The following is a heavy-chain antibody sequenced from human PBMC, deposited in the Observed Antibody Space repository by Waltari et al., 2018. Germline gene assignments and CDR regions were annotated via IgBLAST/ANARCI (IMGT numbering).Heavy chain of an antibody. CDR1: GGTFSSYA. CDR2: NIPNVGTA. V-gene: IGHV1-69*08. CDR3: ARGATVAGTNY. J-gene: IGHJ4*02. D-gene: IGHD6-19*01. Sequence: QVQLVQSGAEVKKPGSSVKVSCKASGGTFSSYAISWVRPAPGQGLEWMGRNIPNVGTANYRQKSQGRVTITADKSTITAYSERSSLRSEDTAVYYCARGATVAGTNYWGQGTLVTVSS.